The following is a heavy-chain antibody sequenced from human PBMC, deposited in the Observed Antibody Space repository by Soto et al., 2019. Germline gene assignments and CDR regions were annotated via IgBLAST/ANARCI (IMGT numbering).Heavy chain of an antibody. CDR1: GFTFSSYD. CDR3: ARGTSSGYYYMDV. D-gene: IGHD6-19*01. CDR2: IGTAGDT. Sequence: EVQLVESGGGLVQPGGSLRLSCAASGFTFSSYDMHWVRQATGKGLEWVSAIGTAGDTYYPGSVKGRFTISRENAKSSLYLQMNSLRAGGTAVYYCARGTSSGYYYMDVWGKGTTVTVSS. V-gene: IGHV3-13*01. J-gene: IGHJ6*03.